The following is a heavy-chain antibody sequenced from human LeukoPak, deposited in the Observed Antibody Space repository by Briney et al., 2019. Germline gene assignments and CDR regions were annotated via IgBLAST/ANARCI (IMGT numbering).Heavy chain of an antibody. CDR1: GFTFSSYG. CDR2: IWYDGSSK. Sequence: GGSLRLSCAASGFTFSSYGMHWVRQAPGKGLEWVAVIWYDGSSKYYADSVKGRFTISRDNSKNTLSLQMNSLRAEDTAVYYCAKDLGYFDYWGQGTLVTVSS. V-gene: IGHV3-33*06. CDR3: AKDLGYFDY. J-gene: IGHJ4*02.